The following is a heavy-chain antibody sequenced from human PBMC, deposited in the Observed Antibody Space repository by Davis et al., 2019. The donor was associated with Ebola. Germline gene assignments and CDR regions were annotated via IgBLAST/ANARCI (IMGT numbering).Heavy chain of an antibody. V-gene: IGHV4-61*05. J-gene: IGHJ3*02. CDR3: ARGSMDTAAGAFDI. CDR1: GGSISSSSYY. D-gene: IGHD5-18*01. Sequence: PGGSLRLSCTVSGGSISSSSYYWSWIRQPPGKGLEWIGYIYYSGSTNYNPSLKSRVTISVDTSKNQFSLKLSSVTAADTAVYYCARGSMDTAAGAFDIWGQGTMVTVSS. CDR2: IYYSGST.